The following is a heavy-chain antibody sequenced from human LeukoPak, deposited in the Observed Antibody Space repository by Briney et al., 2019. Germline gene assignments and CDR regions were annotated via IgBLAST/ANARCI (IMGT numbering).Heavy chain of an antibody. CDR3: ARGLMMAVAGRGEFHY. Sequence: SETLSLTCAVYGASFSDFYWSWIRQPPGKGLEWIGYIYYSGSTNYNPSLKSRVTISVDTSKNQFSLKLSSVTAADTAVYYCARGLMMAVAGRGEFHYWGQGTLVTVSS. V-gene: IGHV4-59*01. J-gene: IGHJ4*02. D-gene: IGHD6-13*01. CDR1: GASFSDFY. CDR2: IYYSGST.